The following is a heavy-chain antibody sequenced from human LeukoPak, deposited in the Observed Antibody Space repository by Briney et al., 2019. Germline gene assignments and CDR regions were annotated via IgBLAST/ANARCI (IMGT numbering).Heavy chain of an antibody. Sequence: SETLSLTCAVSGASITYFWSWVRQPPGKGLEWIGEVHPYGYTNYNPSLKSRVTISVDTSKNQFSLKLSSVTAADTAVYYCARGGYSTGMDVWGQGTTVTVSS. CDR1: GASITYF. CDR2: VHPYGYT. CDR3: ARGGYSTGMDV. D-gene: IGHD5-18*01. V-gene: IGHV4-34*01. J-gene: IGHJ6*02.